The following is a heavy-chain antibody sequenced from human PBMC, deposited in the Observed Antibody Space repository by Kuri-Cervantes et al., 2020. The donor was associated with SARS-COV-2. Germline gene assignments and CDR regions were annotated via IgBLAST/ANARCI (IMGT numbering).Heavy chain of an antibody. CDR3: AKELLDFWSGSFDY. D-gene: IGHD3-3*01. V-gene: IGHV3-11*04. Sequence: GESLKISCAASGFTFSDYYMSWTRQAPGKGLEWVSYISSSGSTIYYADSVKGRFTISRDNAKNTLYLQMNSLRAEDTAVYYCAKELLDFWSGSFDYWGQGTLVTRLL. J-gene: IGHJ4*02. CDR2: ISSSGSTI. CDR1: GFTFSDYY.